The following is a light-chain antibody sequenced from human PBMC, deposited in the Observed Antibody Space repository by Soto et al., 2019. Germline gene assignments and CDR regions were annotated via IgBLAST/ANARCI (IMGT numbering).Light chain of an antibody. CDR1: QSLFFSSSNNNY. Sequence: DIVMTQSPDSLAVSLGEKATINCRSSQSLFFSSSNNNYLAWYQQKAGKSPKLLIYWASTRESGVPDRFSGCGSGTDFTLTITGLQAEDVAVYFCQQYFATPVTFGGGTKVQI. J-gene: IGKJ4*01. V-gene: IGKV4-1*01. CDR2: WAS. CDR3: QQYFATPVT.